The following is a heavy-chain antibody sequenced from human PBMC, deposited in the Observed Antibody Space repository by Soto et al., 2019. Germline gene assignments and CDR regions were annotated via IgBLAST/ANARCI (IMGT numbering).Heavy chain of an antibody. CDR1: GYRLSSYG. V-gene: IGHV1-18*01. D-gene: IGHD6-6*01. J-gene: IGHJ4*02. CDR3: AREGQLGY. CDR2: ISGYNGNT. Sequence: ASVKVSCKTSGYRLSSYGFSWVRQAPGQGLEWIGWISGYNGNTNYAQRFQGRVTMTTDTSTSTAYMELRSLRSDDTAVYYCAREGQLGYWGQGTLVTVSS.